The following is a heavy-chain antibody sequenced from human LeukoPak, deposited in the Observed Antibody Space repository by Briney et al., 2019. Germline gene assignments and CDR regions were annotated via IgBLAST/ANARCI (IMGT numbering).Heavy chain of an antibody. Sequence: SETLSLTCGVSGDSITSYYWSWIRQPPGRGLEWIGYVFHSGVTNYNPSLKSRVTLSLDTSKNQFSLKLKSVTAADTAVYFCATRADWFDPWGQGTLVTVSS. CDR2: VFHSGVT. CDR1: GDSITSYY. J-gene: IGHJ5*02. V-gene: IGHV4-59*12. CDR3: ATRADWFDP.